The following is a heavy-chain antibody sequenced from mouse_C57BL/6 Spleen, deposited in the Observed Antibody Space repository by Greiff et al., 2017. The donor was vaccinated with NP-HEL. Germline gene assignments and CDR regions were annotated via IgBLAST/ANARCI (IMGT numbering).Heavy chain of an antibody. J-gene: IGHJ3*01. Sequence: EVQLVESGPGLVKPSQSLSLTCSVTGYSITSGYYWNWIRQFPGNKLEWMGYISYDGSNNYNPSLKNRISITRDTSKNQFLLKLNSVTTEDTATYYCSRDRDGFAYWGQGTLVTVSA. CDR2: ISYDGSN. CDR3: SRDRDGFAY. CDR1: GYSITSGYY. V-gene: IGHV3-6*01.